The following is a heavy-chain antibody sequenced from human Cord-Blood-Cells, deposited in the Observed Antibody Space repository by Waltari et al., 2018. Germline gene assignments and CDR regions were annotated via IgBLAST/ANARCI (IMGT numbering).Heavy chain of an antibody. Sequence: QVQLVESGGGVVQPGRSLRLSWAASGFTFSSYGMPWVRQAPGKGLEWVAVISYDGSNKYYADSVKGRFTISRDNSKNTLYLQMNSLRAEDTAVYYCAKDLYEIAAAGTDYWGQGTLVTVSS. CDR3: AKDLYEIAAAGTDY. CDR2: ISYDGSNK. J-gene: IGHJ4*02. V-gene: IGHV3-30*18. CDR1: GFTFSSYG. D-gene: IGHD6-13*01.